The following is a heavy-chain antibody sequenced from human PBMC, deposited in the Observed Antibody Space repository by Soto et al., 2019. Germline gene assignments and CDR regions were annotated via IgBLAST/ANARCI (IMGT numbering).Heavy chain of an antibody. CDR3: AKDMGSRLIFGVVTYDIYYYGMDV. D-gene: IGHD3-3*01. Sequence: GGSLRLSCAASGFTFDDYAMHWVRQAPGKGLEWVSLISWDGGSTYYADSVKGRFTISRDNSKNSLYLQMNSLRAEDTALYYCAKDMGSRLIFGVVTYDIYYYGMDVWGQGTTVTVSS. V-gene: IGHV3-43D*04. CDR1: GFTFDDYA. J-gene: IGHJ6*02. CDR2: ISWDGGST.